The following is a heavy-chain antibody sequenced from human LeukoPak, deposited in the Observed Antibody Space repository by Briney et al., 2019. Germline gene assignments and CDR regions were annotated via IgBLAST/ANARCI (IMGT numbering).Heavy chain of an antibody. J-gene: IGHJ5*02. Sequence: PSETLSLTCAVYGGSFSGYYWSWIRHPPGKGLEWIGEINHSGSTNYNPSLKSRVTISVDTSKNQFSLKLSSVTAADTAVYYCARAPIAAPFDPWGQGTLVTVSS. CDR2: INHSGST. V-gene: IGHV4-34*01. CDR1: GGSFSGYY. D-gene: IGHD6-13*01. CDR3: ARAPIAAPFDP.